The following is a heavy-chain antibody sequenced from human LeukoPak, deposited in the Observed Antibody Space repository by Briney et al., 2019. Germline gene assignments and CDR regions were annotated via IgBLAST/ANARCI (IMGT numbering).Heavy chain of an antibody. CDR3: ARGIAYCGGDCYFSYYYYMDV. CDR2: INPSGGST. Sequence: ASVKVSCKASGYTFTSYYMHWVRQAPGQGLEWMGIINPSGGSTSYAQKFQGRVTMTRDMSTSTVYMELSSLRSEDTAVYYCARGIAYCGGDCYFSYYYYMDVWGKGTTVTVTS. J-gene: IGHJ6*03. CDR1: GYTFTSYY. D-gene: IGHD2-21*02. V-gene: IGHV1-46*01.